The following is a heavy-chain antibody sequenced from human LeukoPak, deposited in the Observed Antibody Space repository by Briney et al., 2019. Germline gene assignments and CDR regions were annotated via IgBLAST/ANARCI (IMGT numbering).Heavy chain of an antibody. CDR2: ISYDGSNK. CDR1: GFTFSSYA. Sequence: GGSLRLSCAASGFTFSSYAMHWVRQAPGKGLEWVAVISYDGSNKYYADSVKGRFTISRDNSKNTLYLQMNSLRAEDTAVYYCARESREQLERDYYYYMDVWGKGTTVTVSS. J-gene: IGHJ6*03. CDR3: ARESREQLERDYYYYMDV. V-gene: IGHV3-30*04. D-gene: IGHD1-1*01.